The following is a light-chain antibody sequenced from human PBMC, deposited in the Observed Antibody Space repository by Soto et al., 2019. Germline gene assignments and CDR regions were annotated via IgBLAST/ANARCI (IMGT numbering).Light chain of an antibody. CDR1: KSDIGVYDF. CDR3: CSCVSGSPFDVL. CDR2: EVV. Sequence: QSVLTQPPSASGSPGQSVTISCTGTKSDIGVYDFVSWYQHHPGKAPRLIIYEVVQRPSGVPDRFSGSKSGNTASLTVSGLQAADEADYYCCSCVSGSPFDVLFGGGTKLTVL. J-gene: IGLJ3*02. V-gene: IGLV2-8*01.